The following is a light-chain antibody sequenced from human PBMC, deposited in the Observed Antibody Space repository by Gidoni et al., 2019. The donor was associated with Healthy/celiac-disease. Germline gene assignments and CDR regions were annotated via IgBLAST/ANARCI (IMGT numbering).Light chain of an antibody. CDR3: QQYGSSPLT. Sequence: EIVLTPSPGILSLSPGERATLSCRASKSGSSSYLSWYQQKPGQAPRLLIYGASSRATGIPDRFSGSGSGTDFTLTISRLEPEDFAVYYCQQYGSSPLTFGQXTRLEIK. V-gene: IGKV3-20*01. CDR1: KSGSSSY. CDR2: GAS. J-gene: IGKJ5*01.